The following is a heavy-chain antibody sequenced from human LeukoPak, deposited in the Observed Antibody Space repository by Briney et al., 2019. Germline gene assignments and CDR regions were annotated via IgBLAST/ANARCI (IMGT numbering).Heavy chain of an antibody. CDR1: GGSISSSSYY. CDR3: TATDSSSWYYFDY. D-gene: IGHD6-13*01. V-gene: IGHV4-39*02. Sequence: SETLSLTCTVSGGSISSSSYYWGWIRQPPGKGLEWIGSIYYSGSTYYNPSLKSRVTISVDTSKNHFSLKLSSVTAADTAVYYCTATDSSSWYYFDYWGQGTLVTVSS. J-gene: IGHJ4*02. CDR2: IYYSGST.